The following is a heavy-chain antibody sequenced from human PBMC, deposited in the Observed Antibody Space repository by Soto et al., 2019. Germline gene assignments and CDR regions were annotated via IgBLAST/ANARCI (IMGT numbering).Heavy chain of an antibody. CDR1: GFTFSSYS. V-gene: IGHV3-21*01. D-gene: IGHD1-1*01. Sequence: GGSLRLSCAASGFTFSSYSMNWVRQAPGKGLEWVSSISSSSSYIYYADSVKGRFTISRDNAKNSLYLQMNSLRAEDTAVYYCARDLPPLWQPEDPSDDRFELFDYWGQGTLVTVSS. CDR2: ISSSSSYI. CDR3: ARDLPPLWQPEDPSDDRFELFDY. J-gene: IGHJ4*02.